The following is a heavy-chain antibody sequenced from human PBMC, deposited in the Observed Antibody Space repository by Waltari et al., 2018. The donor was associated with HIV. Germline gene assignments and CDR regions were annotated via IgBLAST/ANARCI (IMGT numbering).Heavy chain of an antibody. J-gene: IGHJ4*02. CDR3: AGDLVVLRYFDWLSTYFDY. CDR2: IKKDWDIT. D-gene: IGHD3-9*01. V-gene: IGHV3-74*03. CDR1: GFTFSSYW. Sequence: EVQLVESGGGLVQPGGSLRLSCAASGFTFSSYWMHWVRQAPGKGLVGVSRIKKDWDITTYADSENGRFTISRNNAKNTLFLQMNSLRAEDTAIYYCAGDLVVLRYFDWLSTYFDYWGQGTLVTVSS.